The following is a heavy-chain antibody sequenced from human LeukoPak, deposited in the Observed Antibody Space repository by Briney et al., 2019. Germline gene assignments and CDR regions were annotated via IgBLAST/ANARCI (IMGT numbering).Heavy chain of an antibody. CDR2: MNPNSGNT. V-gene: IGHV1-8*01. J-gene: IGHJ5*02. CDR3: ARVTRDENWFDP. Sequence: ASVKVPCKASGYTFTSYDINWVRQATGQGLEWMGWMNPNSGNTGYAQKFQGRVTMTRNTSISTAYMELSSLRSEDTAVYYCARVTRDENWFDPWGQGTLVTVSS. CDR1: GYTFTSYD.